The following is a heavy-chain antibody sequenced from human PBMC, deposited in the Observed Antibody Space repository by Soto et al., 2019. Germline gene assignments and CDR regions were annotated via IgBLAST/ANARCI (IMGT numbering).Heavy chain of an antibody. Sequence: QLQLQESGSGLVKPSQTLSLTCAVSGGSISSGGYSWSWIRQPPGKGLEWIGYIYHSGSTYYNPSLKSRVTISVDRSKNQFSLKLSSVTAADTAVYYCARGDYGDPYYYGIDVWGQGTTVTVSS. CDR3: ARGDYGDPYYYGIDV. J-gene: IGHJ6*02. CDR2: IYHSGST. CDR1: GGSISSGGYS. D-gene: IGHD4-17*01. V-gene: IGHV4-30-2*01.